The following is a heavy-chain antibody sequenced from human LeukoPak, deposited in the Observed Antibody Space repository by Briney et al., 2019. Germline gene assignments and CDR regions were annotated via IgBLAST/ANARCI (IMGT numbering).Heavy chain of an antibody. CDR1: GYTFTSYG. D-gene: IGHD2-8*01. CDR3: ARGLYCTNGVCYVVAFDI. Sequence: ASVKVSCKASGYTFTSYGISWVRQAPGQGLEWMGWISAYNVNRNYAQKLQGRVTMTTDTSTSTAYMELRSLRSDDTAVYYCARGLYCTNGVCYVVAFDIWGQGTMLTVSS. V-gene: IGHV1-18*01. J-gene: IGHJ3*02. CDR2: ISAYNVNR.